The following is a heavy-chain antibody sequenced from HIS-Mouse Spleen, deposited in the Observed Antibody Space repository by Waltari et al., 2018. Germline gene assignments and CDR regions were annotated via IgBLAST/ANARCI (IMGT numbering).Heavy chain of an antibody. V-gene: IGHV1-2*02. J-gene: IGHJ4*02. D-gene: IGHD3-10*01. CDR1: GYTFTGYY. CDR2: SNPNSGGT. Sequence: QVQLVQSGAEVKKPGASVKVSCKASGYTFTGYYMHWVRQAPGQGLEWMGWSNPNSGGTNDAQKFQGRVTMTRDTSISTAYMELSRLGSDDTAVYYCAEGSGSYYFDYWGQGTLVTVSS. CDR3: AEGSGSYYFDY.